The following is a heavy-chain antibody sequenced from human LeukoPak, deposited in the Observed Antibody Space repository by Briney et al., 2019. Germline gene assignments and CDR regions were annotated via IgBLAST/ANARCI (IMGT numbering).Heavy chain of an antibody. J-gene: IGHJ4*02. CDR1: GFTVSNNY. V-gene: IGHV3-66*01. Sequence: GGSLRLSCAASGFTVSNNYMNWVRQAPGKGLEWVSLIYSGGDTHYADSVKGRFTISRDSSKNTLYLQMNSLRAEDTAVYYCAKDHRYGPIDYWGQGTLVTVSS. CDR3: AKDHRYGPIDY. D-gene: IGHD3-16*01. CDR2: IYSGGDT.